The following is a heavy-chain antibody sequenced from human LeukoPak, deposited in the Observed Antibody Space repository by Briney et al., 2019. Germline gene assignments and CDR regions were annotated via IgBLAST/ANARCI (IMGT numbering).Heavy chain of an antibody. V-gene: IGHV3-7*01. Sequence: GGSLRHSCAASGFTFSSYWMSWVRQAPGKGLEWVASIKQDGSEKYYVDSVKGRFTISRDNAKNSLYLQMNSLRAEDTAVYYCAREIVGAARGRFDYWGQGTLVTVSS. J-gene: IGHJ4*02. D-gene: IGHD1-26*01. CDR1: GFTFSSYW. CDR3: AREIVGAARGRFDY. CDR2: IKQDGSEK.